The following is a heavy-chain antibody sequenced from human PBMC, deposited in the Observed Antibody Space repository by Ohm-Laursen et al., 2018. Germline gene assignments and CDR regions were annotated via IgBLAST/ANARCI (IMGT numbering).Heavy chain of an antibody. Sequence: TLSLTCTVSGGSISSSSYYWGWIRQPPGKGLEWIGYISYSGSTYYNPSLRSLVTISLDTSKNQFSLSLTSVMAADTAICFCAGGYQLPYYWGQGSLVTVSS. CDR1: GGSISSSSYY. J-gene: IGHJ4*02. V-gene: IGHV4-31*01. D-gene: IGHD2-2*01. CDR3: AGGYQLPYY. CDR2: ISYSGST.